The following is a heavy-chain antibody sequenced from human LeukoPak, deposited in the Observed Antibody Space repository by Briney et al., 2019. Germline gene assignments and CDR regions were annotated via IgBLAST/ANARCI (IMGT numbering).Heavy chain of an antibody. CDR3: ARASYYDSSGFIAVP. V-gene: IGHV1-18*01. CDR1: GYTFTSYG. D-gene: IGHD3-22*01. J-gene: IGHJ5*02. Sequence: ASVKVSCKASGYTFTSYGISWVRQAPGQGLEWMGWISAYNGNTNYAQKLQGRVTMTTDTSTSTAYMELRSLRSDDTAVYYCARASYYDSSGFIAVPWGQGTLVTVPS. CDR2: ISAYNGNT.